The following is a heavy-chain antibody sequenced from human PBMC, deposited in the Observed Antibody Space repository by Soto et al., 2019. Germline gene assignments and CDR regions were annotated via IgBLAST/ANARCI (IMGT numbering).Heavy chain of an antibody. CDR3: ARGDYYGSGSSDWFDP. CDR1: GFTFSSYG. CDR2: IWYDGSNK. J-gene: IGHJ5*02. D-gene: IGHD3-10*01. Sequence: ESGGGVVQPGRSLRLSCAASGFTFSSYGMHWVRQAPGKGLEWVAVIWYDGSNKYYADSVKGRFTISRDNSKNTLYLQMNSLRAEDTAVYYCARGDYYGSGSSDWFDPWGQGTLVTVSS. V-gene: IGHV3-33*01.